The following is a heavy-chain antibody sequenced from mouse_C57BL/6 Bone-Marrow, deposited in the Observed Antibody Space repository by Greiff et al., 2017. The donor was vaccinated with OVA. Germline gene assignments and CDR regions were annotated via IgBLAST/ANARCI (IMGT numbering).Heavy chain of an antibody. Sequence: QVQLQQSGAELAKPGASVKLSCKASGYTFTSYWMHWVKQRPGQGLEWIGYINPSSGYTKYNQKFKDKATLTADKSSSTAYMQLSSLTSEDSAVYYCAKNYYGYPYAMDYWGKGTSVTVSS. D-gene: IGHD2-2*01. CDR3: AKNYYGYPYAMDY. V-gene: IGHV1-7*01. CDR1: GYTFTSYW. CDR2: INPSSGYT. J-gene: IGHJ4*01.